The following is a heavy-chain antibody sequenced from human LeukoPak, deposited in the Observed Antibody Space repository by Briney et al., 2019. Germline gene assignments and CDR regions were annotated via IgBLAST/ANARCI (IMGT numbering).Heavy chain of an antibody. V-gene: IGHV4-59*08. D-gene: IGHD3-10*01. J-gene: IGHJ5*02. CDR2: ISYSGTT. CDR1: GGSISRSY. CDR3: ARREVEMRASASGNWLGP. Sequence: SETLSLTCTVSGGSISRSYWNWVRQPPGKGLKWIGRISYSGTTNYNPSLKSRVTISSDTSKNQFSLKLTSVTAADTAVYYCARREVEMRASASGNWLGPWGQGTLVTVSS.